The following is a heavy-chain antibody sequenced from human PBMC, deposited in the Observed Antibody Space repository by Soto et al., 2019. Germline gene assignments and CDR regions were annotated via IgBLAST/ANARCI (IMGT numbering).Heavy chain of an antibody. CDR1: GFTFSSYA. V-gene: IGHV3-30-3*01. D-gene: IGHD3-10*01. CDR2: ISYDGSNK. Sequence: QVQLVESGGGVVQPGRSLRLSCAASGFTFSSYAMHWVRQAPGKGLEWVAVISYDGSNKYYADSVKGRFTISRDNSKNTLYLQMNSLRAEDTAVYYCARAHGSGSYFSTFDYWGQGTLVTVSS. CDR3: ARAHGSGSYFSTFDY. J-gene: IGHJ4*02.